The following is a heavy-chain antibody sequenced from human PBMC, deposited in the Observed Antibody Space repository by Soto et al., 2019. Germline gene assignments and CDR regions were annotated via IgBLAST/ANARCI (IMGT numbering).Heavy chain of an antibody. Sequence: WWSLRLSCSPPVFICSNYAMSWFRQARGKGLEWVSAISGSGADTYYTESVKGRFTISRDNFKNTLYLQMNSLRAEDTAVYYCAKDTGRGGGSVFDYWGQGTLVTVSS. J-gene: IGHJ4*02. V-gene: IGHV3-23*01. CDR2: ISGSGADT. D-gene: IGHD2-15*01. CDR3: AKDTGRGGGSVFDY. CDR1: VFICSNYA.